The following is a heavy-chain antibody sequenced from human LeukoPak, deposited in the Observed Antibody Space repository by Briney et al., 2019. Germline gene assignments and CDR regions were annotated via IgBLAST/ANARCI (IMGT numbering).Heavy chain of an antibody. CDR2: ISAGKGNT. J-gene: IGHJ5*02. D-gene: IGHD4-11*01. CDR3: ARGGAYRGLFSWFDP. CDR1: AFTLSTYA. V-gene: IGHV3-23*01. Sequence: GGSLRLSCAASAFTLSTYAMSWVRQAPGKGLEWVSGISAGKGNTYYADSVKGRFTISRDNSKNSLYLQMNSLRTEDTAVYYCARGGAYRGLFSWFDPWGQGTLVTVSS.